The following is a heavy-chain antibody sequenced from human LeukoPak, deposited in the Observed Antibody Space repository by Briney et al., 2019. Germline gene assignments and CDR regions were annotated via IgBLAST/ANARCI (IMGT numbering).Heavy chain of an antibody. D-gene: IGHD2-2*01. Sequence: SETLSLTCTVSGGSISSYYWSWIRQPPGKGLEWIGYIYYSGSTNYNPSLKSRVTISVDTSKNQFSLKLSSVTAADTAVYYCARMIGYCSSTSCHTLFYYYGMDVWGQGTTVTASS. J-gene: IGHJ6*02. V-gene: IGHV4-59*01. CDR3: ARMIGYCSSTSCHTLFYYYGMDV. CDR2: IYYSGST. CDR1: GGSISSYY.